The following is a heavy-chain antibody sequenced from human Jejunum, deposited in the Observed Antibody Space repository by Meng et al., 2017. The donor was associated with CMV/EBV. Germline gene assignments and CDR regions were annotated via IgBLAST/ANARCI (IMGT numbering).Heavy chain of an antibody. V-gene: IGHV3-33*06. D-gene: IGHD1/OR15-1a*01. CDR1: FSSYG. J-gene: IGHJ6*02. Sequence: FSSYGMHWVSQAPGKGLEWVAVTWYDGTNKYHADSVKGRFTISRDNSKNTLYLQMNSLRDEDTAVYYCAKEMATTTTTSYYGMDVWGQGTTVTVSS. CDR2: TWYDGTNK. CDR3: AKEMATTTTTSYYGMDV.